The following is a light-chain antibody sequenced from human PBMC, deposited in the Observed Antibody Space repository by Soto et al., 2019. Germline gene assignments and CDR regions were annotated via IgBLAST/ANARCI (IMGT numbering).Light chain of an antibody. CDR2: DVT. V-gene: IGLV2-11*01. J-gene: IGLJ7*01. Sequence: QSALTQPRSVSGSPGQSVTISCTGTGGDVGGYNYVSWYQQHPGKAPRLMIYDVTNRPSGVPYRFSGSKSGNTASLTISGLQADDEADYYCCSYAGTDLVLGGGTQLTVL. CDR3: CSYAGTDLV. CDR1: GGDVGGYNY.